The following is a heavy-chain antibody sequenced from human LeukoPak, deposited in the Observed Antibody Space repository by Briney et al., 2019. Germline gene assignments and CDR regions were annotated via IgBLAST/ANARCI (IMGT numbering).Heavy chain of an antibody. CDR2: IKQDGSEK. CDR3: ARWACCSSTTLPTYYYYYYMDV. D-gene: IGHD2-2*01. Sequence: PGGSLRLSCAASGFTFSSYWMSWVRQAPRKGREWVANIKQDGSEKYYVDSVKGRFTISRDNAKNSLYLQMNSLRAEDMAVYYCARWACCSSTTLPTYYYYYYMDVWGKGTTVTVSS. J-gene: IGHJ6*03. CDR1: GFTFSSYW. V-gene: IGHV3-7*01.